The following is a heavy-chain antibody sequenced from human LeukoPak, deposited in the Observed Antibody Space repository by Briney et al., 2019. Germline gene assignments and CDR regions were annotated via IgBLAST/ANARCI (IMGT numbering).Heavy chain of an antibody. CDR3: ARVLSGSYGY. V-gene: IGHV4-34*01. D-gene: IGHD3-10*01. CDR2: INHSGST. J-gene: IGHJ4*02. Sequence: SETLSLTCAVYGGSFSGYYWSWIRQPPGKGLEWIGEINHSGSTNYNPSLKSRVTISVDTSKNQFSLKLSSVTAADTAVYHCARVLSGSYGYWGQGTLVTVSS. CDR1: GGSFSGYY.